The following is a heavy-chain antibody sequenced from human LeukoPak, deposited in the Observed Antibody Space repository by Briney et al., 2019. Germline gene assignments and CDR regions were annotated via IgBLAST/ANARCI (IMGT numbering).Heavy chain of an antibody. V-gene: IGHV3-48*01. CDR3: ARVSGILGY. CDR2: ISSSSSTI. J-gene: IGHJ4*02. D-gene: IGHD2-15*01. CDR1: GFTFSSYS. Sequence: GGSLRLSCAASGFTFSSYSMNWVRQAPGKGLEWVSYISSSSSTIYYADSVEGRFTISRDNAKNSLYLQMNSLRAEDTAVYYCARVSGILGYWGQGTLVTVSS.